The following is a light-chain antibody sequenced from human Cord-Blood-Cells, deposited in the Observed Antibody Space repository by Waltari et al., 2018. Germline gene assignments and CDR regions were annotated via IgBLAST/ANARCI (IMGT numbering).Light chain of an antibody. CDR3: AAWDDSLSGYV. J-gene: IGLJ1*01. CDR1: SSTTASNC. Sequence: QSVLTQPPSPSGTPGQRVTISCSGSSSTTASNCVSWYQQLPGTAPKLLIYRNNQRPSGVPDRFSGSKSGTSASLAISGLRSEDEADYYCAAWDDSLSGYVFGTGTKVTVL. V-gene: IGLV1-47*01. CDR2: RNN.